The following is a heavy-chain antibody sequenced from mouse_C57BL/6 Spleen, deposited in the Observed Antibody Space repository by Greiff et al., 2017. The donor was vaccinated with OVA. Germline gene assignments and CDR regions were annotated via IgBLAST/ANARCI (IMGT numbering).Heavy chain of an antibody. V-gene: IGHV3-6*01. CDR2: ISYDGSN. D-gene: IGHD1-1*01. CDR3: AREGLRYYAMDY. Sequence: DVKLQESGPGLVKPSQPLSLTCSVTGYSITSGYYWNWIRQFPGNKLEWMGYISYDGSNNYNPSLKNRISITRDTSKNQFFLKLNSVTTEDTATYYCAREGLRYYAMDYWGQGTSVTVSS. CDR1: GYSITSGYY. J-gene: IGHJ4*01.